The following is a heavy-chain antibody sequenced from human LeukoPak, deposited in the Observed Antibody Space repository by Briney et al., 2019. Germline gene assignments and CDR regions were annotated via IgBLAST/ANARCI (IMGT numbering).Heavy chain of an antibody. CDR1: GGSISSSSYY. V-gene: IGHV4-39*07. Sequence: SETLTLTCTVSGGSISSSSYYWGWIRQPPGKGLEWVGSIYYSGSTYYNPSLKSRVTISVDTSKNQFSLKLSSVSAADTVVYYCARVNDILTGYISSIDYWGQGTLVTVSS. CDR2: IYYSGST. CDR3: ARVNDILTGYISSIDY. D-gene: IGHD3-9*01. J-gene: IGHJ4*02.